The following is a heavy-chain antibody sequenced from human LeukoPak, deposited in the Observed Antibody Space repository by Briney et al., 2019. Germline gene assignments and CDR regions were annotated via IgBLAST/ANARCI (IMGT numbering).Heavy chain of an antibody. CDR2: FSSISSTI. V-gene: IGHV3-48*03. CDR1: GSTFSSSE. D-gene: IGHD3-10*02. CDR3: GKEQGGSYVHAFDP. Sequence: GGSLRLSWAASGSTFSSSEMNWARQAPGKGLEWVSYFSSISSTIYYADSVKGRFTISRDNSKNTLYLQMNILRTDDTAVHYCGKEQGGSYVHAFDPWGQGTVVTVSS. J-gene: IGHJ5*02.